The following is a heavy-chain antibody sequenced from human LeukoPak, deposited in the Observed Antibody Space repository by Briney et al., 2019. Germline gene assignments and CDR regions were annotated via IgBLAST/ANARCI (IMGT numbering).Heavy chain of an antibody. CDR3: ARGHRAWSY. D-gene: IGHD3-3*01. J-gene: IGHJ4*02. V-gene: IGHV3-7*01. Sequence: GGSLRLSCSASGFTFSSYWVTWVRQAPGKGLEWVANVKQDGSEKNYVDPVKGRFTISRDNAKNSLYLQMNSLRVDDTAVYYWARGHRAWSYWGQGTLVTVSS. CDR2: VKQDGSEK. CDR1: GFTFSSYW.